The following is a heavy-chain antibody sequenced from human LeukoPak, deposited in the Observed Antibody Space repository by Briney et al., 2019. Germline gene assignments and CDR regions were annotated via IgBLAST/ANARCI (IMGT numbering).Heavy chain of an antibody. V-gene: IGHV3-33*01. J-gene: IGHJ2*01. CDR1: GFTFSTFV. Sequence: GGSLRLSCAASGFTFSTFVMHWVRQAPGKGLEWVGVIGYDRSNESYADSVKVRFTISRDNSKNTLYLQMNSLRAEDTAAYYCARSPRQQLGIRPRLYWYFDLWGRGTLVTVSS. D-gene: IGHD7-27*01. CDR3: ARSPRQQLGIRPRLYWYFDL. CDR2: IGYDRSNE.